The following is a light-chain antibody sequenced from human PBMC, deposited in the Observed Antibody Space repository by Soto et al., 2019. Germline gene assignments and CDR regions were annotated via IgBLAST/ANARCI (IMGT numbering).Light chain of an antibody. Sequence: EIVMTQSPATLSVSPGERATLSCRDRQNIDNKLVWYQLKPGQVPRLLIYDASTRATGIQARFSGSGSGTDFTLTISSLQSEDFAFYYCQQFHYWWTFGQGTKVEIK. CDR3: QQFHYWWT. CDR2: DAS. V-gene: IGKV3-15*01. CDR1: QNIDNK. J-gene: IGKJ1*01.